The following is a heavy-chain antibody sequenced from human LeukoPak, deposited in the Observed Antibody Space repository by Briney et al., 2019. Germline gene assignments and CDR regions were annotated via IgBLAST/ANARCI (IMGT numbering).Heavy chain of an antibody. D-gene: IGHD2-8*01. CDR3: ARLGYCTNGVCYKSYYFDY. CDR1: EYSFPNYC. CDR2: IYPGDSDT. V-gene: IGHV5-51*01. J-gene: IGHJ4*02. Sequence: GESLKISCKHSEYSFPNYCIGWVRQMPGKGLEWMGIIYPGDSDTRYSPSFQGQVTISADKSISTAYLQWSSLKASDTAMYYCARLGYCTNGVCYKSYYFDYWGQGTLVTVSS.